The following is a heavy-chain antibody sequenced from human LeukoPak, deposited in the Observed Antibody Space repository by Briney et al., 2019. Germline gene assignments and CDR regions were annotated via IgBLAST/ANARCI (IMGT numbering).Heavy chain of an antibody. CDR1: GFTFNRYS. CDR3: ARVGYSDFWSGYYWDY. J-gene: IGHJ4*02. CDR2: ISSSGTTI. D-gene: IGHD3-3*01. Sequence: GGSLRLSCAASGFTFNRYSMNWVRQAPGKGLEWISYISSSGTTIYYADSVQGRFIISRDNARNSLYLQMNSLRAEDTAVYYCARVGYSDFWSGYYWDYWGQGTLATVSS. V-gene: IGHV3-48*01.